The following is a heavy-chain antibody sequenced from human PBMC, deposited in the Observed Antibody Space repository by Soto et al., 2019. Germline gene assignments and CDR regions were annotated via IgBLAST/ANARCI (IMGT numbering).Heavy chain of an antibody. CDR2: ISGSGGST. CDR3: TRGPRATSAGTSAH. V-gene: IGHV3-23*01. CDR1: GFTFSSYA. J-gene: IGHJ4*02. Sequence: GGSLRISCAASGFTFSSYAMSRVRQAPGKGLEWVSAISGSGGSTYYADSVKGRFTISRDNAKDTLYLQMNDLRAEDSALYHCTRGPRATSAGTSAHWGQGTLVTVSS. D-gene: IGHD6-13*01.